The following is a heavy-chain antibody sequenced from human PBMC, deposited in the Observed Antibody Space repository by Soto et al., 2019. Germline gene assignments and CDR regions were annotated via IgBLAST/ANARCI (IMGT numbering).Heavy chain of an antibody. D-gene: IGHD5-18*01. CDR3: SSRRRVAYIFGYLAGPIDP. V-gene: IGHV4-4*02. Sequence: PSETLSLTCVVSGVSINSSQWWSWVRQPPGKGLEWIGEIFHSGSTNYNPSLKSRLTISADKSKNHFSLKLTSVTAADTAVYYCSSRRRVAYIFGYLAGPIDPWGQGTLVTVSS. J-gene: IGHJ5*02. CDR1: GVSINSSQW. CDR2: IFHSGST.